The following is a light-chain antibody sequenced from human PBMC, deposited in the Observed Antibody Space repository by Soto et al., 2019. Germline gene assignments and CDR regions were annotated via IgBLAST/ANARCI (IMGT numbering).Light chain of an antibody. V-gene: IGKV1-39*01. Sequence: DIQMTQSPSSLSASVGDRVTITCXASQSISSYLNWYQQKPGKAPKLLIYAASSLQSGVPSRFSGSGSGTDSTLTISSLQPEDFATYYCQQSYSTLWTFGQGTKVDIK. CDR2: AAS. J-gene: IGKJ1*01. CDR3: QQSYSTLWT. CDR1: QSISSY.